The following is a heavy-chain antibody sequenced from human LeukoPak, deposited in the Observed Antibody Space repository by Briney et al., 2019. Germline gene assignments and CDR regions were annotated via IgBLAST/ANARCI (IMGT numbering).Heavy chain of an antibody. CDR3: ARDPVPIRYFDWFPPLGWFDP. CDR1: GYTFTGYY. CDR2: INPNSGGT. Sequence: ASVKVSCKASGYTFTGYYMHWVRQAPGQGLEWMGWINPNSGGTNYAQKFQGRVTMTRDTSISTAYMELSRLRSDDTAVYYCARDPVPIRYFDWFPPLGWFDPWGQGTLVTVSS. V-gene: IGHV1-2*02. J-gene: IGHJ5*02. D-gene: IGHD3-9*01.